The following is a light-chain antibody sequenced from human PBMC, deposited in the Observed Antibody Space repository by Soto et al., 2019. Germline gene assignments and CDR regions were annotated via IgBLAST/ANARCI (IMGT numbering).Light chain of an antibody. Sequence: EIVLTQSPGTLSLSPGERATLSCRASQSVSSSYLAWYQQKPGQAPRLFIYAASIRATGISDQFSGSGSGTDFTLTISRLEPEDFAVYYCQQYGSSPDTFGQGTKLEIK. J-gene: IGKJ2*01. CDR2: AAS. V-gene: IGKV3-20*01. CDR3: QQYGSSPDT. CDR1: QSVSSSY.